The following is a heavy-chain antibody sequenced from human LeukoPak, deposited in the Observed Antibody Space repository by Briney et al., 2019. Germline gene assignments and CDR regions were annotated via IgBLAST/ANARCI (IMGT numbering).Heavy chain of an antibody. CDR3: ARGQSVAGRWFFDY. CDR2: ISTSGGST. D-gene: IGHD6-19*01. V-gene: IGHV3-64*01. Sequence: PGGSLRLSCAASGFSFSSYAMHWVRQAPGKGREYLSGISTSGGSTMYANSVKGRFTISRDNSKNTLHLQMGSLRAEDLAIYYCARGQSVAGRWFFDYWGQGSLVTVSS. J-gene: IGHJ4*02. CDR1: GFSFSSYA.